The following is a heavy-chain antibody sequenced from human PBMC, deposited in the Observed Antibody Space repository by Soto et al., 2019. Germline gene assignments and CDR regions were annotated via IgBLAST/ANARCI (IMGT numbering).Heavy chain of an antibody. Sequence: PSDTLSLTCTVSGGSISSYYWSWIRQPPGKGLEWIGYIYYSGSTNYNPSLKSRVTISVDTSKNQFSLKLSSVTAADTAVYYCARGLGTGDYSMDVCGQGTTVTVSS. D-gene: IGHD1-1*01. CDR2: IYYSGST. CDR1: GGSISSYY. J-gene: IGHJ6*02. V-gene: IGHV4-59*01. CDR3: ARGLGTGDYSMDV.